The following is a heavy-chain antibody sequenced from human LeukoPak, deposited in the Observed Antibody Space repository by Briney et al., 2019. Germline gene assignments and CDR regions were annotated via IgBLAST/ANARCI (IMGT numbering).Heavy chain of an antibody. D-gene: IGHD4-17*01. CDR1: GGSISSSSYY. V-gene: IGHV4-39*01. Sequence: SETLSLTCTVSGGSISSSSYYWGWIRQPPGKGLEWIGSIYYSGSTYYNPSLKSRATISVDTSKNQFSLKLSSVTAADTAVYYCARQNDYDNWFDPWGQGTLVTVSS. CDR2: IYYSGST. J-gene: IGHJ5*02. CDR3: ARQNDYDNWFDP.